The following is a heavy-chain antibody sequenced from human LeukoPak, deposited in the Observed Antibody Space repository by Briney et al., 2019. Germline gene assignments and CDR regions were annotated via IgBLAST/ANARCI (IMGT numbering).Heavy chain of an antibody. V-gene: IGHV3-66*02. CDR1: GFTVSSNY. CDR2: IYSGGST. CDR3: ARDYYGSGGYSDYMDV. D-gene: IGHD3-10*01. Sequence: GGSLRLSCAASGFTVSSNYMSWVRQAPGKGLEWVSVIYSGGSTYYADSVKGRFTISRDNSKNTLYLQMNSLRAEDTAVYYCARDYYGSGGYSDYMDVWGKGTTVTVSS. J-gene: IGHJ6*03.